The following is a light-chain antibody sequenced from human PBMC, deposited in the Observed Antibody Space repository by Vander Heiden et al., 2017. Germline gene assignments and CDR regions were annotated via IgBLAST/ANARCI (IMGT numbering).Light chain of an antibody. V-gene: IGLV3-25*03. Sequence: SYELTQPPSVSVSPGQTARITCSGDALPKQYAYWYQQKPGQAPVLVIYKDSERPAGIPERFSGSSSGTTVTLTISGGKAEDEADYYCQSADGSGTWVFGGGTKLTVL. CDR3: QSADGSGTWV. J-gene: IGLJ3*02. CDR2: KDS. CDR1: ALPKQY.